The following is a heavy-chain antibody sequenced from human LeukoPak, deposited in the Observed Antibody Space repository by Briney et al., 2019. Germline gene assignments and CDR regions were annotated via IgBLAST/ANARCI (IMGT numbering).Heavy chain of an antibody. CDR3: ARVSSGWYGIFDY. J-gene: IGHJ4*02. Sequence: SQTLSLTCTVSGGSISSGSYYWSWIRQPAGKGLEWIGRIYTSGSTNYNPSLESRVTISVDTSKNQFSLKLSSVTAADTAVYYCARVSSGWYGIFDYWGQGTLVTVSS. CDR2: IYTSGST. CDR1: GGSISSGSYY. V-gene: IGHV4-61*02. D-gene: IGHD6-19*01.